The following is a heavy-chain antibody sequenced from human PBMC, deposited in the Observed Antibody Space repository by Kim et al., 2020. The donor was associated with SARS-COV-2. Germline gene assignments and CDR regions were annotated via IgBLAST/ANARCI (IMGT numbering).Heavy chain of an antibody. J-gene: IGHJ4*02. Sequence: LNSRVTISVDTSKNQFSLKLSSVTAADTAVNYCARSSRGDGYNSLYYFDYWGQGTLVTVSS. V-gene: IGHV4-59*01. D-gene: IGHD5-12*01. CDR3: ARSSRGDGYNSLYYFDY.